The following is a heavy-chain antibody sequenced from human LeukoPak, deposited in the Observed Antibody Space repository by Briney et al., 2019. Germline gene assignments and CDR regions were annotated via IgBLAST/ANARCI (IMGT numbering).Heavy chain of an antibody. CDR1: GFTVSNNF. Sequence: GGSLRLSCAASGFTVSNNFLNWVRQAPGKGLEWVSLISGDGGSTYYADSVKGRFTISRDNSKNSLYLQMNSLRTEDTALYYCAKDSSGWYQNYYYGMDVWGQGTTVTVSS. V-gene: IGHV3-43*02. J-gene: IGHJ6*02. CDR3: AKDSSGWYQNYYYGMDV. D-gene: IGHD6-19*01. CDR2: ISGDGGST.